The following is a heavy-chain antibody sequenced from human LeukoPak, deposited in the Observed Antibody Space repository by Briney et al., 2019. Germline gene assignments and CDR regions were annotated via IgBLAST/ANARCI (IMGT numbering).Heavy chain of an antibody. J-gene: IGHJ4*02. Sequence: SETLSLTCTVSGASISSYYWSWIRQPPGKGLEWIAYIYYSGSTTYNPSLKSRVTISVDTSKNQFSLKLNSVTAADTAVYYCASRTRFRHALHYWGQGTLVTVSS. V-gene: IGHV4-59*01. CDR2: IYYSGST. CDR3: ASRTRFRHALHY. D-gene: IGHD3-10*01. CDR1: GASISSYY.